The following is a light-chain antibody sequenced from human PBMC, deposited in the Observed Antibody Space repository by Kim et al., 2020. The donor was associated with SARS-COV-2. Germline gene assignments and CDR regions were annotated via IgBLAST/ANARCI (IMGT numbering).Light chain of an antibody. J-gene: IGKJ4*01. V-gene: IGKV1-39*01. Sequence: ASVGDRVTITCRASQSISSYLNWYQQKPGKAPKLLIYAASSLPSGVPSRISGSGSGTDFTLTISSLQPEDFATYYCQQSYSTPLTVCGGTKVDIK. CDR1: QSISSY. CDR2: AAS. CDR3: QQSYSTPLT.